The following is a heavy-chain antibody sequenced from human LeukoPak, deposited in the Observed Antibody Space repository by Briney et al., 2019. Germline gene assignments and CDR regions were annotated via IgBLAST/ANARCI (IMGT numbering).Heavy chain of an antibody. V-gene: IGHV3-64*04. Sequence: GGSLRLSCSASGFTFSSYAMHWVRQAPGKGLEYVSAISSNGGSTYYADSVKGRSTISRDNSKNTLYLQMNSLRAEDTAVYYCAKGSSGSYYSHFDYWGQGTLVTVSS. CDR1: GFTFSSYA. J-gene: IGHJ4*02. D-gene: IGHD3-10*01. CDR2: ISSNGGST. CDR3: AKGSSGSYYSHFDY.